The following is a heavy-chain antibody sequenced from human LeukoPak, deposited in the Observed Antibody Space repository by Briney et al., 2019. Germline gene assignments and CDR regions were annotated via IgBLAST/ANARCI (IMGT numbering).Heavy chain of an antibody. CDR3: ATSVDGLVTIRTYFEL. Sequence: ASVKVSCKVSRYKLLELSMHWVRQAPGKGLEWMGGFDPEESDTVSPQKFQGRVTMTEDTSTDTAYMELSSLRSEDTAVYYCATSVDGLVTIRTYFELWGQGTPVTVSS. J-gene: IGHJ4*02. V-gene: IGHV1-24*01. CDR2: FDPEESDT. CDR1: RYKLLELS. D-gene: IGHD4-23*01.